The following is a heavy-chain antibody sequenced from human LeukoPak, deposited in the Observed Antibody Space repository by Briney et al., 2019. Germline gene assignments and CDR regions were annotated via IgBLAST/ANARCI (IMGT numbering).Heavy chain of an antibody. D-gene: IGHD1-26*01. Sequence: GGSLRLSCAASGFTSSGYSMNWVRQAPGKGLEWVSSISSSSSYIYYTDSMKGRFTISKDNAKNSLYLQMNSLRDEDTAVHYCARGGTSGSYCDYWGQGTLVTVSS. CDR2: ISSSSSYI. CDR1: GFTSSGYS. V-gene: IGHV3-21*01. CDR3: ARGGTSGSYCDY. J-gene: IGHJ4*02.